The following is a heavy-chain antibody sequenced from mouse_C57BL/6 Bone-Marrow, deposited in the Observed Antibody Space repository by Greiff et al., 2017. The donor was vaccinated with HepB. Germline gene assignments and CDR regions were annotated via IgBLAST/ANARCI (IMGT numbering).Heavy chain of an antibody. CDR2: ISNGGGST. V-gene: IGHV5-12*01. CDR3: ARHTYYSNYEDYYAMDY. Sequence: EVKLMESGGGLVQPGGSLKLSCAASGFTFSDYYMYWVRQTPEKRLEWVAYISNGGGSTYYPDTVKGRFTISRDNAKNTLYLQMSRLKSEDTAMYYCARHTYYSNYEDYYAMDYWGQGTSVTVSS. CDR1: GFTFSDYY. J-gene: IGHJ4*01. D-gene: IGHD2-5*01.